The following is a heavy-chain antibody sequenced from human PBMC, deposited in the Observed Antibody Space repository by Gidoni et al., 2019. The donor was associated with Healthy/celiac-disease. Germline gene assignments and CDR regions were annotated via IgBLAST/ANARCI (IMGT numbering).Heavy chain of an antibody. J-gene: IGHJ4*02. CDR2: IYTSGST. V-gene: IGHV4-61*02. D-gene: IGHD3-3*01. CDR1: GGSISSGSYY. CDR3: ARGPSYHPYDFWSGKVFDY. Sequence: QVQLQESGLGLVKPSQTLSLTCTVSGGSISSGSYYWSWIRQTAGKGLEWIGRIYTSGSTNYNPSLKSRVTISVDTSKNQFSLKLSSVTAADTAVYYCARGPSYHPYDFWSGKVFDYWGQGTLVTVSS.